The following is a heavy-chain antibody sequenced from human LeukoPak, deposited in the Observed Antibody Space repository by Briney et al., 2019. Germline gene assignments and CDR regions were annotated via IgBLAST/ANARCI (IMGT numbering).Heavy chain of an antibody. CDR1: GYTFTSYD. CDR2: MNPNSGNT. V-gene: IGHV1-8*03. Sequence: GASVKVSCKASGYTFTSYDINWVRQATGQGLEWMGWMNPNSGNTGYAQKFQGRVTITRNTSISTAYMELSSLRSEDTAVYYCARGVVPAAIHYYFDYWGQGTLVTVSS. D-gene: IGHD2-2*02. J-gene: IGHJ4*02. CDR3: ARGVVPAAIHYYFDY.